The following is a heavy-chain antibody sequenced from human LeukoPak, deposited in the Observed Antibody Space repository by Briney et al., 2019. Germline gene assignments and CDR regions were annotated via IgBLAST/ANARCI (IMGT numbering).Heavy chain of an antibody. CDR3: ARLRSGSTPPPPHYYYGLDV. J-gene: IGHJ6*02. Sequence: SETLSLTCTVSGGSINDFYWTWIRQPPGKGREWIGSIFYIGSANSNPALESRVTISVDTSKNQFSLKLSSVTAADTAAYYCARLRSGSTPPPPHYYYGLDVWGQGTTVIVSS. V-gene: IGHV4-59*01. CDR1: GGSINDFY. CDR2: IFYIGSA. D-gene: IGHD1-26*01.